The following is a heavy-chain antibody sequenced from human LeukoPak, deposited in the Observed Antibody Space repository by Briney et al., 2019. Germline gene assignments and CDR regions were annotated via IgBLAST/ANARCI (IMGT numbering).Heavy chain of an antibody. V-gene: IGHV3-33*01. J-gene: IGHJ6*04. CDR2: IWYDGSNK. CDR1: AFTFSSYG. Sequence: GRSLRLSCAASAFTFSSYGMHWVRQAPGKGLEWVAVIWYDGSNKYYADSVKGRFTISRDNSKNTLYPQMNSLRAEDTAVYYCARSEGYYDILTGYYYYYGMDVWGKGTTVTVSS. D-gene: IGHD3-9*01. CDR3: ARSEGYYDILTGYYYYYGMDV.